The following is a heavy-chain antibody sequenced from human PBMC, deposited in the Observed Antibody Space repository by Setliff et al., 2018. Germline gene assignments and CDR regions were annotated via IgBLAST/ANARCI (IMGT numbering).Heavy chain of an antibody. D-gene: IGHD2-21*02. CDR2: IWNDGSTK. CDR3: ARNWATAQHYYYGMDV. V-gene: IGHV3-33*01. J-gene: IGHJ6*02. Sequence: GASLTLSCVASGFTFSNYGMHWVRQAPGKGLEWVALIWNDGSTKFYGDSVKGRFTISRDNSENTLYLQMNSLRAEDTAVYYCARNWATAQHYYYGMDVWGQGTTVTVSS. CDR1: GFTFSNYG.